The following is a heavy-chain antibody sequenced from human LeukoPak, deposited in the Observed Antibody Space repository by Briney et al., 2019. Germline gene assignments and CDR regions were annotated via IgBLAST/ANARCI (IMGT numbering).Heavy chain of an antibody. J-gene: IGHJ4*02. CDR3: AKSAQYSSAWFTGSFDY. Sequence: GASVKVSCKASGYTFSGYYLHWVQQAPGQGLQWVGWINPNSGDTHYAQMFQGRVTMTRDTSINTAYMELRRVRSDDTAVYYRAKSAQYSSAWFTGSFDYWGQGTLVTVSS. V-gene: IGHV1-2*02. CDR1: GYTFSGYY. CDR2: INPNSGDT. D-gene: IGHD6-13*01.